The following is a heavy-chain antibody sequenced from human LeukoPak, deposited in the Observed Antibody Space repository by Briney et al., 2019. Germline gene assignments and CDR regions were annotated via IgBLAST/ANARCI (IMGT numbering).Heavy chain of an antibody. CDR3: ARDRSNTAMVHDAFDI. J-gene: IGHJ3*02. D-gene: IGHD5-18*01. Sequence: PGGSLRLSCAASGFTVSSNYMSWVRQAPGKGLEWVSVIYSGGSTYYADSVKGRFTISRDNSKNTLYLQMNSLRAEDTAVYYCARDRSNTAMVHDAFDIWGQGTTVTVSS. V-gene: IGHV3-66*01. CDR1: GFTVSSNY. CDR2: IYSGGST.